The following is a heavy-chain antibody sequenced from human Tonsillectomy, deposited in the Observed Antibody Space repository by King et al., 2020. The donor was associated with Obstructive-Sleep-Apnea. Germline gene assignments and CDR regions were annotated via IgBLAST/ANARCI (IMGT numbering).Heavy chain of an antibody. V-gene: IGHV3-23*04. D-gene: IGHD3-22*01. CDR3: AIFAQWLSAQVDY. CDR1: GFTFSSYA. Sequence: VQLVESGGGLLQPGGSLRLSCAASGFTFSSYAMSWVRQAPGKGLEWVSGISGSGVSTYYADSVKGRFTISRDNSKNTLYLQMNSLRAEDTAVYYCAIFAQWLSAQVDYWGQGTLVTVSS. J-gene: IGHJ4*02. CDR2: ISGSGVST.